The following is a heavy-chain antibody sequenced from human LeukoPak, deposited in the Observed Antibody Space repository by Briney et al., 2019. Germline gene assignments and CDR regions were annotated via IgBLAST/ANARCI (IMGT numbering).Heavy chain of an antibody. D-gene: IGHD5-24*01. J-gene: IGHJ4*02. Sequence: GGSLRLSCAASGFTFSSYSMNWVRQAPGKGLEWVSSISSSSSYIYYADSVKGRFTISRDNAKNSLYLQMNSLRAEDTAVYYCARGRDGYNDALNYRGQGTLVTVSS. V-gene: IGHV3-21*01. CDR3: ARGRDGYNDALNY. CDR1: GFTFSSYS. CDR2: ISSSSSYI.